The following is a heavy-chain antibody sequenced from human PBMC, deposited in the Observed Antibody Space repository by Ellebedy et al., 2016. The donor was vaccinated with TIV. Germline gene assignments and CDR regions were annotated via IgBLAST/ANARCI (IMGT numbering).Heavy chain of an antibody. V-gene: IGHV4-59*04. D-gene: IGHD1-26*01. J-gene: IGHJ4*02. Sequence: MPSETLSLTCTVSGGSISSYYWSRIRQPPGKGLEWIGYIYYSGSTYYNPSLKSRVTISVDTSKNQFSLKLSSVTAADTAVYYCGGSYQGSFDYWGQGTLVTVSS. CDR2: IYYSGST. CDR1: GGSISSYY. CDR3: GGSYQGSFDY.